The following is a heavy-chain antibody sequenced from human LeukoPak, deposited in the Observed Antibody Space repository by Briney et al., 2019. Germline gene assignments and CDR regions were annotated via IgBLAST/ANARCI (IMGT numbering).Heavy chain of an antibody. Sequence: GRSLRLSCAASGFIFSSYPMHWVRQAPGKGLEWVAAIWYDGSSQYYTDSVKGRFTISRDNFKNTLYLQMNSLRAEDTAVYYCASIMVRGPFGFDYWGQGTLVTVSS. CDR2: IWYDGSSQ. D-gene: IGHD3-10*01. CDR3: ASIMVRGPFGFDY. V-gene: IGHV3-33*01. CDR1: GFIFSSYP. J-gene: IGHJ4*02.